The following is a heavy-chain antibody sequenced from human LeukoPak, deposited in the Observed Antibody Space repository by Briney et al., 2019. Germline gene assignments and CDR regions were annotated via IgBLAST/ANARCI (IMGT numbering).Heavy chain of an antibody. CDR1: GFTFSSYW. CDR3: ARDRTRFGY. V-gene: IGHV3-7*01. CDR2: IKPDGSEK. Sequence: GGSLRLSCAASGFTFSSYWMTWVRQALGKGLEWVANIKPDGSEKYYVDSVKGRFTISRDNANNSLYLQMNSLRAEDTAVYYCARDRTRFGYWGQGTLVTVSS. J-gene: IGHJ4*02. D-gene: IGHD3-10*02.